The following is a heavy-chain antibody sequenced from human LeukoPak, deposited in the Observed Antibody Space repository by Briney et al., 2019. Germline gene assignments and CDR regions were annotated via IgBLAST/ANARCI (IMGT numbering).Heavy chain of an antibody. Sequence: PSETLSLTCTVSRGSISSHYWTWMRQPPGKGLEWIGYAFYTGGSNYNPSLKSRVTISVDTSKSQSSLKLSSVTAADTAIYYCARDRVDSQGPALDIWGQGTMVTVSS. CDR3: ARDRVDSQGPALDI. CDR1: RGSISSHY. J-gene: IGHJ3*02. CDR2: AFYTGGS. D-gene: IGHD2-15*01. V-gene: IGHV4-59*11.